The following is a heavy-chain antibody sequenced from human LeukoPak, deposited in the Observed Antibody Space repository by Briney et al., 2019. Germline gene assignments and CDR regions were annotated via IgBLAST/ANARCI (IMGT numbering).Heavy chain of an antibody. V-gene: IGHV4-4*02. J-gene: IGHJ3*02. CDR1: GGSINTNNW. Sequence: PSGTLSLTCAVSGGSINTNNWWSWVRQPPGKGLEWIGDVYHSGSTNYNPSLKSRVTILVDKSKNQFSLKLSSVTAADTAVYYCARASTRSLKGDAFDIWGQGTMVTVSS. D-gene: IGHD2-2*01. CDR2: VYHSGST. CDR3: ARASTRSLKGDAFDI.